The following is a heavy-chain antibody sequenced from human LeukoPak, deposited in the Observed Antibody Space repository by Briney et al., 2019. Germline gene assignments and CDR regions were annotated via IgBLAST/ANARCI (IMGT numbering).Heavy chain of an antibody. V-gene: IGHV5-51*01. D-gene: IGHD3-16*01. CDR3: ARGEDYVWGSPYY. CDR2: IYPGDSDT. Sequence: GESLKISCKGSGSSFTSYWIGWVRQLPGKGLEWMGIIYPGDSDTRYSPSFQGQVTISADKSISTAYLQWSSLKASDTAMYYCARGEDYVWGSPYYWGQGTLVTVSS. J-gene: IGHJ4*02. CDR1: GSSFTSYW.